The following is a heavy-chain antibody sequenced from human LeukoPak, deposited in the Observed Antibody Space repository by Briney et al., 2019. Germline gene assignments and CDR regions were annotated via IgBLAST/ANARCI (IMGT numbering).Heavy chain of an antibody. CDR1: GYSFTSYG. D-gene: IGHD1-26*01. CDR3: ARRVGGLRYFDS. J-gene: IGHJ4*02. V-gene: IGHV1-18*01. CDR2: ISAYNGNT. Sequence: ASVKVSCEASGYSFTSYGIGWVRQAPGQGLEWMGWISAYNGNTKYPQKFQGRVTMTTDTSTSTAHMELKSLRSDDTAVYYCARRVGGLRYFDSWGLGTLVAVSS.